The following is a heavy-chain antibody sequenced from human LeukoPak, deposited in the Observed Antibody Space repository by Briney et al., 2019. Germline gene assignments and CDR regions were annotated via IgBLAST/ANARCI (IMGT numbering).Heavy chain of an antibody. CDR2: ISWNSGTI. CDR1: GFNFDEYA. V-gene: IGHV3-9*03. CDR3: AKGQKYYYYYYMDV. Sequence: PGGSLRLSCAASGFNFDEYAMHWVRQAPGKGLEWVSGISWNSGTIRYADSVKGRFTISRDNAKNSLYLEMNSLRAEDVGLYYCAKGQKYYYYYYMDVWGRGTTVSVSS. J-gene: IGHJ6*03.